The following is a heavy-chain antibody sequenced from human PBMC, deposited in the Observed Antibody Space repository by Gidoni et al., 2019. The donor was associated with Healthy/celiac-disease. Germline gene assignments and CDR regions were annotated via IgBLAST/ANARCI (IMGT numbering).Heavy chain of an antibody. V-gene: IGHV4-59*01. CDR3: ARDRWYNWNYGWFDP. J-gene: IGHJ5*02. Sequence: QVQLQESGPGLVKPSETLSLTCTVSGGSISSYYWSWIRQPPGQGLEWIGYIYYSGSTNYNPSLKSRVTISVDTSKNQFSLKLSSVTAADTAVYYCARDRWYNWNYGWFDPWGQGTLVTVSS. CDR1: GGSISSYY. CDR2: IYYSGST. D-gene: IGHD1-7*01.